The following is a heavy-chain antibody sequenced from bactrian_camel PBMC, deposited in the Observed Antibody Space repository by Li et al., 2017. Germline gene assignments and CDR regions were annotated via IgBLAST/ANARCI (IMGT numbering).Heavy chain of an antibody. V-gene: IGHV3S53*01. CDR2: IDSDGST. D-gene: IGHD7*01. Sequence: HVQLVESGGGSVQAGGSLRLSCAASTSRFGEIYMAWFRQAPGKEREGVATIDSDGSTLYADSVKGRFTVSKDSAKNTLYLQMNSLKPEDTAMYYCCGNCGKCRDANWPPYWGRGTQVTVS. CDR3: CGNCGKCRDANWPPY. CDR1: TSRFGEIY. J-gene: IGHJ4*01.